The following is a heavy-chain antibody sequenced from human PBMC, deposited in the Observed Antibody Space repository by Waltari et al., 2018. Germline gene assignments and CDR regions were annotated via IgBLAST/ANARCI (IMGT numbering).Heavy chain of an antibody. J-gene: IGHJ6*03. V-gene: IGHV3-48*03. CDR1: GFTFSNYE. CDR2: IASSGTTV. Sequence: EVQVVESGGGLVQPGGSLRLSCAASGFTFSNYEMNWVRQAPGKGLRWVSSIASSGTTVNYAASVKGRFTICRDNAKNSLYLEMNSMRAEDTAVYYCARPSTEYSYYYYYIDVWGKGTTVTVS. CDR3: ARPSTEYSYYYYYIDV.